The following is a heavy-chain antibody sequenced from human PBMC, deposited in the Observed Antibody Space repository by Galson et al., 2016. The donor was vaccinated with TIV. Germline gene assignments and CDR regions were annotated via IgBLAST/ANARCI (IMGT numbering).Heavy chain of an antibody. CDR2: IDWDGGN. V-gene: IGHV2-70*04. J-gene: IGHJ4*02. CDR3: ARMSALGGVIDY. Sequence: PALVKPTQTLTLTCTLSGFSLSTSGVRVSWIRQPPGKALEWLARIDWDGGNFYSTSLKTRLTISKDPSKDQVVLTMTNMDPIDTATYYCARMSALGGVIDYWGQGTLVTVSS. CDR1: GFSLSTSGVR. D-gene: IGHD3-16*01.